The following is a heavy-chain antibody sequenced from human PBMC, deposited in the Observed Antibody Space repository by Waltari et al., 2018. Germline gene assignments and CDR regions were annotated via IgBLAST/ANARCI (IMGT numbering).Heavy chain of an antibody. J-gene: IGHJ2*01. CDR2: IHPSGGST. CDR1: GYTFTSYY. V-gene: IGHV1-46*01. Sequence: QVQLVQSGAEVKKPGASVKVSCKASGYTFTSYYMHWVRQAPGQGREWMGIIHPSGGSTSYAQKFQGRVTMTRDTSTSTVYMELSSLRSEDTAVYYCARYSSSSGGYFDLWGRGTLVTVSS. D-gene: IGHD6-6*01. CDR3: ARYSSSSGGYFDL.